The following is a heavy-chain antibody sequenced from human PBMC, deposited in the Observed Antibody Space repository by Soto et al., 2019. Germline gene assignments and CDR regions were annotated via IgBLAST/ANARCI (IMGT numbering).Heavy chain of an antibody. V-gene: IGHV3-15*07. D-gene: IGHD2-2*01. CDR2: IKSKTDGGTT. Sequence: EVPLVESGGGLVKPGGSLTLSCAASGFIFNNAWMNWVRQAPGKGLEWVGRIKSKTDGGTTDYAAPVKGRFTISRDDSKNTLYLEMNSLKTEDTAVYYCTHQRWGAFEIWGQGTMVTVSS. CDR1: GFIFNNAW. CDR3: THQRWGAFEI. J-gene: IGHJ3*02.